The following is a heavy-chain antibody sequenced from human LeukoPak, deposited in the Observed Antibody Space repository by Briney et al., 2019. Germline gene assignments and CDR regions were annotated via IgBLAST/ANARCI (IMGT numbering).Heavy chain of an antibody. CDR3: AKEDGSFDV. V-gene: IGHV3-30*02. J-gene: IGHJ3*01. Sequence: PGGSLRLSCAATGFTFSNKAMHWVRQAPGKGLEWVAFIQYDGSNKYDADSVKGRFTISRDNSKNMLFLQMNSLRVEDTAVYYCAKEDGSFDVWGQGTMATVSS. CDR2: IQYDGSNK. CDR1: GFTFSNKA. D-gene: IGHD3-10*01.